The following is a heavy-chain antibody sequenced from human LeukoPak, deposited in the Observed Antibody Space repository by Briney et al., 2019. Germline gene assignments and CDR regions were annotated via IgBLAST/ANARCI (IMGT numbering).Heavy chain of an antibody. CDR3: ARMGYRRGSDY. Sequence: SGTLSVTCAVSGGSISSSNWWSWVRQPPGKGLEWIGRIFHSGTTDYKTSLKGRVTISVDTSKNQFSLKLSSVTAADTAVYYCARMGYRRGSDYWGQGTLVTVSS. D-gene: IGHD6-13*01. CDR1: GGSISSSNW. CDR2: IFHSGTT. V-gene: IGHV4-4*02. J-gene: IGHJ4*02.